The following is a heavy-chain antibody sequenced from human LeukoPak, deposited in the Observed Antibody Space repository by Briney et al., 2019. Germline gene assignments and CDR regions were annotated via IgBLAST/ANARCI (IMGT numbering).Heavy chain of an antibody. CDR2: MNPNSGNT. D-gene: IGHD2-21*02. CDR1: GYTFTSYD. CDR3: ARVIVGVTFYYYYYMDV. J-gene: IGHJ6*03. V-gene: IGHV1-8*01. Sequence: GASVKVSCKASGYTFTSYDINWVRQATGQGLEWMGWMNPNSGNTGYAQKFQGRVTMTRNTSIGTAYMELSSLRSEDTAVYYCARVIVGVTFYYYYYMDVWGKGTTVTVSS.